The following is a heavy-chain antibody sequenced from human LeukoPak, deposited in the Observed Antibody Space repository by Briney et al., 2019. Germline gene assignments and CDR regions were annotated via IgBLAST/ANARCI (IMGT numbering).Heavy chain of an antibody. V-gene: IGHV3-33*01. CDR2: IWYDGSNK. CDR1: GFTFSNYG. D-gene: IGHD2-2*01. CDR3: ARVGVVPAAIPDGFDI. Sequence: PGGSLRLSCAASGFTFSNYGMHWVRQAPGKGLEWVAAIWYDGSNKYYGDSVKGRFTISRDNSKNTLYLQMNSLTAEDTAVYYCARVGVVPAAIPDGFDIWGQGTMVTVSS. J-gene: IGHJ3*02.